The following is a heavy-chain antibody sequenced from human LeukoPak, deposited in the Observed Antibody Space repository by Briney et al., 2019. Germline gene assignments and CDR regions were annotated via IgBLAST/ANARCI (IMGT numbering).Heavy chain of an antibody. J-gene: IGHJ5*02. Sequence: PSETLSLTCAVYGESFSAYSWHWIRQSPGKGLEWIGEINHSGSTNYNPSLKSRVTISVDTSKNQTSKRQFSLKLNSVTAADTAVYYCTRERSTPGINWFDPWGQGTLVTVSS. CDR2: INHSGST. CDR1: GESFSAYS. D-gene: IGHD2-2*01. V-gene: IGHV4-34*01. CDR3: TRERSTPGINWFDP.